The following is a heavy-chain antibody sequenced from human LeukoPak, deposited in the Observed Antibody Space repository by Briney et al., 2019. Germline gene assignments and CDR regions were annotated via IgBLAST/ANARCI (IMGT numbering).Heavy chain of an antibody. J-gene: IGHJ4*02. CDR1: GFTFRSYS. CDR3: AREYYYGSGSYYNGY. V-gene: IGHV3-7*04. CDR2: IKQDGSEK. D-gene: IGHD3-10*01. Sequence: GGSLRLSCAASGFTFRSYSMNWVRQAPGKGLEWVVTIKQDGSEKYYVDSVKGRFTISRDNAKNSLYLQMNSLRAEDTAVYYCAREYYYGSGSYYNGYWGQGTLVTVSS.